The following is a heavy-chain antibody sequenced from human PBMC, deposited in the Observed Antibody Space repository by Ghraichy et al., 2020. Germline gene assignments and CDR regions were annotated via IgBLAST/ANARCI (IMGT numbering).Heavy chain of an antibody. J-gene: IGHJ4*02. D-gene: IGHD2-15*01. CDR3: TTGSSI. CDR2: IKKKAEGGTT. CDR1: GFTLSNAW. Sequence: GSLRLSCAAPGFTLSNAWMSWVHQAPGKGLEWVGRIKKKAEGGTTDYAAPVNGRFTISRDDSKNTLYLQMNGLKTEDTAMYFCTTGSSIGGQGTLVTVSS. V-gene: IGHV3-15*01.